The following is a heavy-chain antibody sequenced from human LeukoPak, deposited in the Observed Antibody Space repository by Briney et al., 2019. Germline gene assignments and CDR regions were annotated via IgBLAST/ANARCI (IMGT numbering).Heavy chain of an antibody. CDR1: GFTVSTNY. V-gene: IGHV3-53*01. Sequence: GGSLRLSCAASGFTVSTNYISWVRQAPGKGLEWVSIIYSGGSTYYADSVKGRFTISRDNSKNTLYLQMNSLRAEDMAVYYCARAIVPLYASGWYYFDNWGQGTLVTVSS. D-gene: IGHD6-19*01. J-gene: IGHJ4*02. CDR3: ARAIVPLYASGWYYFDN. CDR2: IYSGGST.